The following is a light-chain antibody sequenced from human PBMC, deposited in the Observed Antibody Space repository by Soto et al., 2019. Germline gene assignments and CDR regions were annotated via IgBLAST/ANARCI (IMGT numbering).Light chain of an antibody. CDR2: GSS. CDR1: QSVYSSY. Sequence: EIVLTQSPCTLSLSPGEGATLSCRASQSVYSSYLAWYQQKPGQAPRLLIYGSSSRATGIPDRFSGSGSGTDFTLTISRLEPEDFAVYYCQQYGSSPLTFGQGTKVDI. CDR3: QQYGSSPLT. J-gene: IGKJ1*01. V-gene: IGKV3-20*01.